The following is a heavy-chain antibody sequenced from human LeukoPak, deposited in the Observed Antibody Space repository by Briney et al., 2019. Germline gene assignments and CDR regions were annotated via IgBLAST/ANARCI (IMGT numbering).Heavy chain of an antibody. J-gene: IGHJ5*02. Sequence: GGSLGLSCAASGFTFSSYDMHWVRQATGKGLEWVSAIGTAGDTYYPGSVKGRFTISRENAKNSLYLQMNSLRAGDTAVYYCARGRGVNWFDPWGQGTLVTVSS. V-gene: IGHV3-13*01. D-gene: IGHD6-13*01. CDR2: IGTAGDT. CDR1: GFTFSSYD. CDR3: ARGRGVNWFDP.